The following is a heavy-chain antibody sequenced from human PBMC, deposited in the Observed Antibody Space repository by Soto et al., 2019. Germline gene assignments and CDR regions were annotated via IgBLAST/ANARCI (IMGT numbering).Heavy chain of an antibody. V-gene: IGHV3-23*01. Sequence: GGSLRLSCAASGFTFSSYAMSWVRQAPGKGLEWVSAISGSGGSTYYADSVKGRFTISRDNSKNTLYLQMNSLRAEDTAVYYCAKDKDHYSYGPNYYYGMDVWGQGTTVTAS. J-gene: IGHJ6*02. D-gene: IGHD5-18*01. CDR3: AKDKDHYSYGPNYYYGMDV. CDR2: ISGSGGST. CDR1: GFTFSSYA.